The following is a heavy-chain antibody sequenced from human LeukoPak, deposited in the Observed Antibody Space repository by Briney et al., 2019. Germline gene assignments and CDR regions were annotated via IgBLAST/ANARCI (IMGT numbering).Heavy chain of an antibody. J-gene: IGHJ6*03. CDR1: GYTFSSYT. CDR3: ARGMSKSPYYFYYYMYV. CDR2: INTNTEKP. V-gene: IGHV7-4-1*02. Sequence: GAAVKVSCKASGYTFSSYTMNWVRQAPGQGLEWVGCINTNTEKPTYAQGFTGRVVFSLDTSISTAYLQISSLKAEDTAVYYSARGMSKSPYYFYYYMYVWGKGTTVTVSS.